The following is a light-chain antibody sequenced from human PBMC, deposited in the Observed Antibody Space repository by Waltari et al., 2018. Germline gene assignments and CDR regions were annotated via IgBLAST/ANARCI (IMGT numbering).Light chain of an antibody. CDR2: AAS. CDR3: QQSYSTPPLT. Sequence: DIQMTQSPSSLSASVGDRVTIPCRASQSISSYLNWYQQKPGKAPKLLIYAASSLQSRVPSRFSGSGSGTDFTLTISSLQPEDFATYYCQQSYSTPPLTFGGGTKVEIK. CDR1: QSISSY. J-gene: IGKJ4*01. V-gene: IGKV1-39*01.